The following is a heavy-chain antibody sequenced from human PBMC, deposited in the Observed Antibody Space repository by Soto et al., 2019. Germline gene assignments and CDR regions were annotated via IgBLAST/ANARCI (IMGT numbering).Heavy chain of an antibody. CDR3: ARGGPEYDSSGYYLINVSPTLDY. V-gene: IGHV3-33*01. J-gene: IGHJ4*02. CDR1: GFTFSSYG. CDR2: IWYDGSNK. D-gene: IGHD3-22*01. Sequence: PGGSLRLSCAASGFTFSSYGMHWVRQAPGKGLEWVAVIWYDGSNKYYADSVKGRFTISRDNSKNTLYLQMNSLRAEDTAVYYCARGGPEYDSSGYYLINVSPTLDYWGQGTLVTVSS.